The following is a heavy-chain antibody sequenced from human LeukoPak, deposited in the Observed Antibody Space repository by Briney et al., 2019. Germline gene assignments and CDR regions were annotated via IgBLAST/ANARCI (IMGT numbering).Heavy chain of an antibody. D-gene: IGHD4-17*01. Sequence: GGSLRLSCAASGFTFSNYGMHWVRQAPGKGLEWVSGISGSGETTYYADSVKGRFTISRDNSKNTLYLQMNSLRAEDTALYYCAKGHQVTTFYDAFDIWGQGTMVTVSS. J-gene: IGHJ3*02. CDR3: AKGHQVTTFYDAFDI. CDR1: GFTFSNYG. CDR2: ISGSGETT. V-gene: IGHV3-23*01.